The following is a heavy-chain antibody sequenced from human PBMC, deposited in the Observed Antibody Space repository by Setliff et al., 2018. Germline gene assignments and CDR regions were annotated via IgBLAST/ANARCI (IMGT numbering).Heavy chain of an antibody. CDR2: VSFFGSA. V-gene: IGHV4-39*07. Sequence: PSETLSLTCNVSGVSFSSTTFYWAWIRQSPGKGLEWIGSVSFFGSAYYNPSLQSRGAISLDTSRNQFSLILRSVTAADTAVYYCARGRMRGSCSGPSCTYDPFDIWGQGTPVTVS. CDR3: ARGRMRGSCSGPSCTYDPFDI. J-gene: IGHJ3*02. D-gene: IGHD2-2*01. CDR1: GVSFSSTTFY.